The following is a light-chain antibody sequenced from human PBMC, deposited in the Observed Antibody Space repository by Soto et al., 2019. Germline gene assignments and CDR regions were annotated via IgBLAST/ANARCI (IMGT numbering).Light chain of an antibody. V-gene: IGLV7-46*01. CDR2: DTS. CDR1: TGAVTARHY. Sequence: QAVVTQEPSLTVSPGGTVTLTCDSSTGAVTARHYPFWFQQKPGQAPRTLIFDTSDKSSWTPARFSGSLLGGKAALTLAGAQPEDEAEYYCLLSYRDHRVFGGGTQLTVL. J-gene: IGLJ7*01. CDR3: LLSYRDHRV.